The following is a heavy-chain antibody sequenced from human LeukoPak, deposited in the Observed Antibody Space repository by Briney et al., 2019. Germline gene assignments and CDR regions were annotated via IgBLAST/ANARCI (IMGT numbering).Heavy chain of an antibody. D-gene: IGHD2-15*01. Sequence: ASVKVSFKASGYTFTGYYMHWVRQAPRQGLEWMGRSNPNSGGTNYAQKFQGRVTMTRDTSISTAYMELSRLRSDDTAVYYCARGDVVVVASTQFDYWGQGTLVTVSS. J-gene: IGHJ4*02. CDR1: GYTFTGYY. CDR3: ARGDVVVVASTQFDY. V-gene: IGHV1-2*06. CDR2: SNPNSGGT.